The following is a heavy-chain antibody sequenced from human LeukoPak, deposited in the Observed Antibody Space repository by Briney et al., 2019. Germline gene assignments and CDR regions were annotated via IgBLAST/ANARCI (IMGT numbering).Heavy chain of an antibody. D-gene: IGHD4-17*01. CDR1: GFTFSSYS. Sequence: GGSLRLSCAASGFTFSSYSMNWVRQAPGKGLEWVSSISSSSSYIYYADSVKGRFTISRDNAKNSLYLQMNSLRAEDTAVYYCARERFGAYGDYVYWGQGTLVTVPS. CDR3: ARERFGAYGDYVY. V-gene: IGHV3-21*01. CDR2: ISSSSSYI. J-gene: IGHJ4*02.